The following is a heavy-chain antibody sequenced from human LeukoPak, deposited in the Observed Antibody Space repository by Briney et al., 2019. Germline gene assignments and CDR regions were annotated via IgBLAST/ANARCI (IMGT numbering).Heavy chain of an antibody. V-gene: IGHV3-9*01. CDR2: ISWNSGSI. CDR3: AKVRGYSYGDAFDI. CDR1: GFTFDDYA. Sequence: PGGSLRLSCAASGFTFDDYAMHWVRQAPGKGLEWASGISWNSGSIGYADSVKGRFTISRDNAKNSLYLQMNSLRAEDTALYYCAKVRGYSYGDAFDIWGQGTMVTVSS. D-gene: IGHD5-18*01. J-gene: IGHJ3*02.